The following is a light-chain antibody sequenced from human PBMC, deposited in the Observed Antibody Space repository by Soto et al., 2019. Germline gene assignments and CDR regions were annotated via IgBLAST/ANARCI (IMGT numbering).Light chain of an antibody. V-gene: IGKV1-5*03. CDR1: QSITGW. CDR2: KAS. Sequence: DTHLTYSSSTLASSFVDSVTITCRASQSITGWLAWFQQKPGKAPKLLISKASNLESGVPSRFSGSGSGTEFTLTISGLQPDDFATYYCQQYNTYSPWTFGQGTKVDIK. CDR3: QQYNTYSPWT. J-gene: IGKJ1*01.